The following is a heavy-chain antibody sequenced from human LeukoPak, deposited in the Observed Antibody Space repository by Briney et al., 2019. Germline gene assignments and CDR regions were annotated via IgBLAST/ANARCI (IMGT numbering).Heavy chain of an antibody. Sequence: PGGSLRLSCAASGFTFSNYGIHWVRQAPGKGLEWVAFIRYDGSYKYYADSVKGRFTISRDNSKNTLYLQMNSLRAEDTAVYYCAGAYSSSWYLIDYWGQGTLVTVSS. CDR2: IRYDGSYK. CDR1: GFTFSNYG. V-gene: IGHV3-30*02. CDR3: AGAYSSSWYLIDY. D-gene: IGHD6-13*01. J-gene: IGHJ4*02.